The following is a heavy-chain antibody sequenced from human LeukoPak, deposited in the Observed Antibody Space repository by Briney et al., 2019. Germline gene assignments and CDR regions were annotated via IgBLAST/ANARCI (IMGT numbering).Heavy chain of an antibody. V-gene: IGHV3-23*01. CDR1: GFTFSSYA. Sequence: GRSLRLSCAASGFTFSSYAMGWVRQAPGKGLEWVSALNRGSTNTYYADSVRGRFTISRDNSRNTLYLQMNSLRAEDTALYYCAKCSSNNCLFDYWGQGTLVTVSS. D-gene: IGHD2-2*01. CDR3: AKCSSNNCLFDY. J-gene: IGHJ4*02. CDR2: LNRGSTNT.